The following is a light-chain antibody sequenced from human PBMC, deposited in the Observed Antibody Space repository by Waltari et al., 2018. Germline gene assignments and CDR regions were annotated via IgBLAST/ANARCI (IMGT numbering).Light chain of an antibody. CDR3: QAWDSSTGV. J-gene: IGLJ1*01. CDR2: QDS. V-gene: IGLV3-1*01. CDR1: KLGDQY. Sequence: SYELTQPPSVSVSPEQTASITCSGDKLGDQYACWYQQKPGQSPVLVIYQDSKRPSGIPERFSGSNSGNTATLTISGTQAMDEADYYCQAWDSSTGVFGTGTKVTVL.